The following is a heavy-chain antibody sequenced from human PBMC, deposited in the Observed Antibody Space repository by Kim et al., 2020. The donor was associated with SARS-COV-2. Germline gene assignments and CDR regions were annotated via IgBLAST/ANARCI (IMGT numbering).Heavy chain of an antibody. CDR3: ARVGVTSMIVVVSLYYFVY. Sequence: GGSLRLSCAASGFTFSDYYMSWIRQAPGKGLEWVSYISSSGSTIYYADSVKGRFTISRDNAKNSLYLQMNSLRAEDTAVYYCARVGVTSMIVVVSLYYFVYWGQGTLVTVSS. CDR1: GFTFSDYY. CDR2: ISSSGSTI. V-gene: IGHV3-11*01. J-gene: IGHJ4*02. D-gene: IGHD3-22*01.